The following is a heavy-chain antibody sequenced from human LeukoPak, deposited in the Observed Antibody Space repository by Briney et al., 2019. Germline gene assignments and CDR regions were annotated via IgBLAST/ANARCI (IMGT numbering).Heavy chain of an antibody. Sequence: GGSLRLSCTSSGLTFSTSGFNWVRQAPGKGLEWVASIGPTGSDRYHADSIKGRFTISRDNANNFLYLQMNSLRAEDTAVYYCATETNGRHYDYWGQGTLLTVSS. CDR2: IGPTGSDR. CDR3: ATETNGRHYDY. J-gene: IGHJ4*02. V-gene: IGHV3-21*06. D-gene: IGHD1-14*01. CDR1: GLTFSTSG.